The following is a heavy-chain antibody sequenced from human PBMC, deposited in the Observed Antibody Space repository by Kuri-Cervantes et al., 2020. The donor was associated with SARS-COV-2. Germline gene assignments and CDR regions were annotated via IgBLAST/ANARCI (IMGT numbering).Heavy chain of an antibody. CDR3: AREEVLNFDY. V-gene: IGHV3-66*02. D-gene: IGHD3-10*01. Sequence: GESLKISCAASGFTVSGNYMSWVRQAPGKGLEWVSVIYSGGKTFFADSVKGRFTISRDESKNTLYLQMNSLRAEDTAVYYCAREEVLNFDYWGQGTLVTVSS. CDR2: IYSGGKT. CDR1: GFTVSGNY. J-gene: IGHJ4*02.